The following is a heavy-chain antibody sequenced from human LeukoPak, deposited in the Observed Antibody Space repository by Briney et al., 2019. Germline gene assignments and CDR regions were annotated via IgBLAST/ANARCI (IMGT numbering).Heavy chain of an antibody. Sequence: SVKVSCKASGGTFISYAISWVRQAPGQGLEWMGGIIPIFGTANYAQKFQGRVTITADESTSTAYMELSSLRSEDTAVYYCARYPLDQYSSGWFDYWGQGTLVTVSS. CDR2: IIPIFGTA. V-gene: IGHV1-69*13. J-gene: IGHJ4*02. CDR1: GGTFISYA. CDR3: ARYPLDQYSSGWFDY. D-gene: IGHD6-19*01.